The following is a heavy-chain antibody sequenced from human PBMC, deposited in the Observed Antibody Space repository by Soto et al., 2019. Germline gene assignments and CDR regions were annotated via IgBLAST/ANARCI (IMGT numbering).Heavy chain of an antibody. CDR3: ARGRYYYGSGSYRPWFDP. V-gene: IGHV4-30-2*01. J-gene: IGHJ5*02. CDR1: GGSISSGGYS. D-gene: IGHD3-10*01. CDR2: IYHSGST. Sequence: SETLSLTCAVSGGSISSGGYSWSWIRQPPGKGLEWIGYIYHSGSTYYNPSLKSRVTISVDTSKNQFSLKLSSVTAADTAVYYCARGRYYYGSGSYRPWFDPWGQGTLVTVSS.